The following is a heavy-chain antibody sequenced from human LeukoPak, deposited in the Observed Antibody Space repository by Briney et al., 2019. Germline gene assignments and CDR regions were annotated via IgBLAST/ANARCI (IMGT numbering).Heavy chain of an antibody. J-gene: IGHJ4*02. Sequence: GGSLRLSCDASGFMFSNYWMHWVRQGPGKGLEWVSRIKTDGSETSYADSVKGRFTISRDNAKNTLYLQMDSLRDDDTAVYYCAGGDSSGWYNYWGQGTLVTVSS. V-gene: IGHV3-74*01. CDR3: AGGDSSGWYNY. D-gene: IGHD6-19*01. CDR2: IKTDGSET. CDR1: GFMFSNYW.